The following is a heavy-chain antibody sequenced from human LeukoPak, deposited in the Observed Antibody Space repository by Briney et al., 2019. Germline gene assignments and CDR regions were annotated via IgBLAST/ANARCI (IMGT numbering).Heavy chain of an antibody. CDR1: GYTFTSYG. V-gene: IGHV1-18*01. CDR2: ISAYNGNT. Sequence: ASVKVSCKASGYTFTSYGISWVRQAPGQGLEGMGWISAYNGNTNYAQKLQGRVTMTTDTSTSTAYMELRSLRSDDTAVYYCARLSLDIVVVVAATPGRYGMDVWGQGTTVTVSS. CDR3: ARLSLDIVVVVAATPGRYGMDV. D-gene: IGHD2-15*01. J-gene: IGHJ6*02.